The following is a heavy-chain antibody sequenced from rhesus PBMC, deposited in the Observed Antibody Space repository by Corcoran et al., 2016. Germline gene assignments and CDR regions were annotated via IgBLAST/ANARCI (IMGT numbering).Heavy chain of an antibody. D-gene: IGHD1-44*02. CDR3: ARYGGSYNRDAFDF. CDR2: ISGSGGST. Sequence: QVQLQESGPGVVKRSEPLSLPCAVSVCSIISTFWCWIPPPPGLGLEWIGRISGSGGSTDYNPSLKRRVTISTDTSKNQFSLKLSSVTAADTAVYYCARYGGSYNRDAFDFWGQGLRVTVSS. J-gene: IGHJ3*01. V-gene: IGHV4-160*01. CDR1: VCSIISTF.